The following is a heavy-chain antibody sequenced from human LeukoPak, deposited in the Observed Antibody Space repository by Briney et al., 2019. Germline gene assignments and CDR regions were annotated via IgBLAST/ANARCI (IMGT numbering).Heavy chain of an antibody. Sequence: PSETLSLTCNVSRGSPSSSSYYWGWIRQPPGKGLEWLGRIYYSVSTSNNPSLRSRVTISVDTSKNQFSLKLSSVSAADTAVYYCGTIEMATIRIDYWGQGTLVTVSS. J-gene: IGHJ4*02. CDR1: RGSPSSSSYY. D-gene: IGHD5-24*01. CDR3: GTIEMATIRIDY. CDR2: IYYSVST. V-gene: IGHV4-39*07.